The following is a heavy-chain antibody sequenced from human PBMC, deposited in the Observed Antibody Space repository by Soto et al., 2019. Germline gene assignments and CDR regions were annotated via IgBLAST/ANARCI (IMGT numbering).Heavy chain of an antibody. Sequence: EVQLVESGGGLVKPGGSLRLSCAASGFTFTTYSMNWVRQAPGKGLEWVSSISSSSSNYIYYADSVKGRFTISRDNAKNSLYLQMNSLRAEDTAVYYCAREYYGDYAFDYWGQGILVTVSS. CDR3: AREYYGDYAFDY. CDR1: GFTFTTYS. D-gene: IGHD4-17*01. J-gene: IGHJ4*02. CDR2: ISSSSSNYI. V-gene: IGHV3-21*01.